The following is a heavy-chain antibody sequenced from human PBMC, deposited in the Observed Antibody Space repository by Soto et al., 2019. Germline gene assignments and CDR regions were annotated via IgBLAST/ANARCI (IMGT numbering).Heavy chain of an antibody. D-gene: IGHD3-10*01. J-gene: IGHJ3*02. V-gene: IGHV4-59*01. CDR3: GRDRGWPESAFDI. Sequence: SETLSLTCTVSGGSISNYYWSWIRQPPGKGLEWIGYIYHSVSTNYNPSLKSRVTISVDTSKNQFSLKLSSVTAADTAVYYCGRDRGWPESAFDIWGQGTMVTVSS. CDR2: IYHSVST. CDR1: GGSISNYY.